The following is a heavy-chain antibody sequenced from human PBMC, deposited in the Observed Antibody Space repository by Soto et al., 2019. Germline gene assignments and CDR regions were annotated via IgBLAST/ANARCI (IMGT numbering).Heavy chain of an antibody. V-gene: IGHV4-30-2*06. D-gene: IGHD2-15*01. CDR1: VVTMSYGGYS. J-gene: IGHJ4*02. Sequence: PLSLTCSVSVVTMSYGGYSWSCIRQSPGKGLEWLGYISHLETTYYNPSFKSRLSLSIDRTRNQFSLSLSSMTAADTALYYCGKVLVGATGHTDYDSWGPGTLVTVSS. CDR3: GKVLVGATGHTDYDS. CDR2: ISHLETT.